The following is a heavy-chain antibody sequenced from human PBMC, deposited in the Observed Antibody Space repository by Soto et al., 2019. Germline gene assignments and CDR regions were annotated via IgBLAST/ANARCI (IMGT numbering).Heavy chain of an antibody. V-gene: IGHV1-18*04. D-gene: IGHD3-10*01. J-gene: IGHJ4*02. Sequence: QVQLVQSGAEVKKPGASVKVSCKASGYTFTSYGISWVRQAPGQGREWMGWISAYNGNTNYAQKLQGRVTRTTDTSQSTAYMELRSLRSDDTAVYYCARNAYYYGSGSYSPFDYWGQGTLVTVSS. CDR3: ARNAYYYGSGSYSPFDY. CDR1: GYTFTSYG. CDR2: ISAYNGNT.